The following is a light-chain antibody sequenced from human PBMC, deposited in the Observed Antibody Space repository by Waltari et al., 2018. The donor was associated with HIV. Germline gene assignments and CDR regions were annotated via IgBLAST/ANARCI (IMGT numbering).Light chain of an antibody. CDR1: SSNIVRNF. Sequence: QSVLTQPPSASGTPGQRVTISCSGTSSNIVRNFVNWFQQHPGMAPKFLIYRSGERHSGVPARFSASKSGTSASLAISGLRSEDEADYYCAAWDDSLSGYVFGSGTEVTVL. CDR3: AAWDDSLSGYV. CDR2: RSG. V-gene: IGLV1-47*01. J-gene: IGLJ1*01.